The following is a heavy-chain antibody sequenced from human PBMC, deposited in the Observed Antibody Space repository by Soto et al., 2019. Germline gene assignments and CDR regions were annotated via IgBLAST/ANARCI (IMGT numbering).Heavy chain of an antibody. CDR1: GVSISNYY. J-gene: IGHJ3*02. CDR3: ARDQGYGDKTDAFDI. V-gene: IGHV4-59*01. CDR2: NHYSGST. D-gene: IGHD4-17*01. Sequence: SETLSRTCAVSGVSISNYYWSWMRQSPGKGLEWIGYNHYSGSTNYNPSLKSRVTISVDTSKNQFSLKLSSVTAADTAVYYCARDQGYGDKTDAFDIWGQGTMVTVSS.